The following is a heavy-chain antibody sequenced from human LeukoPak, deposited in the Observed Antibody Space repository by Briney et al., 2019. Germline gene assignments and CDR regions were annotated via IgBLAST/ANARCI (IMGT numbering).Heavy chain of an antibody. J-gene: IGHJ5*02. CDR2: INHSGST. V-gene: IGHV4-34*01. D-gene: IGHD6-13*01. CDR1: GGSFSGYY. Sequence: SETLSLTCAVYGGSFSGYYWSWIRQPPGKGLEWIGEINHSGSTYYNPSLKSRVTISVDTSKNHFSLKLSSVTAADTAVYYCARHYSSPFDPWGQGTLVTVSS. CDR3: ARHYSSPFDP.